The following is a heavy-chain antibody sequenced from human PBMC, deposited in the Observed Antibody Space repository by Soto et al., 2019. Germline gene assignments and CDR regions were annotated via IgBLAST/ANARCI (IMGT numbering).Heavy chain of an antibody. D-gene: IGHD5-18*01. CDR1: GFASSHYG. CDR2: ISSSGDKI. CDR3: GRDELPYSYGSLPFF. V-gene: IGHV3-48*01. J-gene: IGHJ4*02. Sequence: SDGISGFASSHYGSNRVRQAPGKGLQWVSYISSSGDKIYYADSVKGRFTISRDKAKDSLYLQMNSLRAEDTAVYYCGRDELPYSYGSLPFFWGQGTLVTVSS.